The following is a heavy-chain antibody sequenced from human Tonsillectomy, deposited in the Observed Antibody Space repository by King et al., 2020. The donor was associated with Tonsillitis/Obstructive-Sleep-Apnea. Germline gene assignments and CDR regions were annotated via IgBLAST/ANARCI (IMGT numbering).Heavy chain of an antibody. CDR3: ARDMVLEAGGDAFDI. CDR1: GGSISSSY. D-gene: IGHD2-8*01. Sequence: VQLQESGPGLVKPSETLSLTCTVSGGSISSSYCSWIRPPPGKGLEWIGDIHYSGSTNYNPSLKSRVTISVDTSKNQFSLKLSSVTAADTAVYYCARDMVLEAGGDAFDIWGQGTMVTVSS. J-gene: IGHJ3*02. V-gene: IGHV4-59*01. CDR2: IHYSGST.